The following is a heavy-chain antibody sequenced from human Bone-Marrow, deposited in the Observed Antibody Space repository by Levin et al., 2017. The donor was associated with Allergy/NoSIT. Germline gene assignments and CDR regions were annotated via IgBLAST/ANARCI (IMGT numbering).Heavy chain of an antibody. CDR3: ARDLMH. D-gene: IGHD3-16*01. V-gene: IGHV4-34*01. Sequence: SETLSLTCAVYGGSFSGYYWTWIRQPPGKGLEWIGEINHSGSTNYNPSLKSRVTISVDTSKNQFSLKLSSVTAADTAVYYCARDLMHWGQGTLVTVSS. J-gene: IGHJ4*02. CDR2: INHSGST. CDR1: GGSFSGYY.